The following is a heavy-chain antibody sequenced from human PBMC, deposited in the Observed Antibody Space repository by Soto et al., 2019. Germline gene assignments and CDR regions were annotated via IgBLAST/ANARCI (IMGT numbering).Heavy chain of an antibody. Sequence: SETLSLTCIVSGFSISSSSYYLGWIRQPPGKGLEWIGSIYYSGSTYYNPSLKSRVTISVDTSKNQFSLKLSSVTAADTAVYYCARPMDYYYYYMDVWGKGTTVTVSS. V-gene: IGHV4-39*01. CDR3: ARPMDYYYYYMDV. D-gene: IGHD3-10*01. J-gene: IGHJ6*03. CDR2: IYYSGST. CDR1: GFSISSSSYY.